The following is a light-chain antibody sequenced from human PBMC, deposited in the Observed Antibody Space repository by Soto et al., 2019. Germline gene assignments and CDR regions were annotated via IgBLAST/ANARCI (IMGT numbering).Light chain of an antibody. CDR2: DAS. CDR1: QSFSSSS. V-gene: IGKV3-20*01. J-gene: IGKJ4*01. CDR3: QQYGSSPLT. Sequence: EIVLTQSPGTLSLSPGERATLSCRASQSFSSSSLAWYQQKPGQAPRLLIYDASSRATGIPDRCSGSGSGTDFTRTISRLEPEDFAVYYWQQYGSSPLTFGGGAKVEIK.